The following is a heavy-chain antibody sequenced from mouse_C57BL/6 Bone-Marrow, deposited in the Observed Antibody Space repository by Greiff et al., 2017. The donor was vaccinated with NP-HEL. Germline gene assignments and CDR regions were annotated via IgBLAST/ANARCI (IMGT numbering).Heavy chain of an antibody. CDR3: TRERIYYGSSYFDY. D-gene: IGHD1-1*01. CDR1: GYTFTDYE. CDR2: IDPETGGT. V-gene: IGHV1-15*01. Sequence: VQLQQSGAELVRPGASVTLSCKASGYTFTDYEMHWVKQTPVHGLEWIGAIDPETGGTAYNQKFKGKAILTADKSSSTAYMELRSLTSEDSAVYYCTRERIYYGSSYFDYWGQGTTLTVSS. J-gene: IGHJ2*01.